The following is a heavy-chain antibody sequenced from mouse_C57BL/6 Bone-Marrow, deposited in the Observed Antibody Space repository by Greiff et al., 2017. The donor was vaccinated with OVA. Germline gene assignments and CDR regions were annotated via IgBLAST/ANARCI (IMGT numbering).Heavy chain of an antibody. V-gene: IGHV7-3*01. CDR2: IRNKANGYTT. CDR1: GFTFTDYY. CDR3: ARYTRLRAYYFDY. J-gene: IGHJ2*01. D-gene: IGHD2-4*01. Sequence: DVMLVESGGGLVQPGGSLSLSCAASGFTFTDYYMSWVRQPPGKALEWLGFIRNKANGYTTEYSASVKGRFTISRDNSQSILYLQMNALRAEDSATYYCARYTRLRAYYFDYWGQGTTLTVSS.